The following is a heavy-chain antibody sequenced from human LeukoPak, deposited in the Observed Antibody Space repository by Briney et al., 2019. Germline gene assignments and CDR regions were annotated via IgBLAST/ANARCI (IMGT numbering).Heavy chain of an antibody. Sequence: ASVKVSCKVSGYTLTELSMHWVRQAPGKGLEWMGGFDPEDGETIYAQKFQGRVTMTEDTSTDTAYMELSSLRSEDTAVYYCATGGSDSSGYYCGDWFDPWGQGTLVTVSS. J-gene: IGHJ5*02. CDR3: ATGGSDSSGYYCGDWFDP. CDR1: GYTLTELS. CDR2: FDPEDGET. D-gene: IGHD3-22*01. V-gene: IGHV1-24*01.